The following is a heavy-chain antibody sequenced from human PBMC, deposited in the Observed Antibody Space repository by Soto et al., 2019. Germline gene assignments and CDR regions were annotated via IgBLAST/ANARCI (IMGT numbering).Heavy chain of an antibody. Sequence: EVQLVETGGGLIQPGGSLRLSCAASGFTVSSNSMSWVRQAPGKGLEWVSVIYSGGSTYYADSVKGRFTISRDNSKNTLYLQMNSLRAEDTAVYYCARDRGYSGYEFDYWGQGTLVTVSS. D-gene: IGHD5-12*01. CDR1: GFTVSSNS. V-gene: IGHV3-53*02. CDR2: IYSGGST. J-gene: IGHJ4*02. CDR3: ARDRGYSGYEFDY.